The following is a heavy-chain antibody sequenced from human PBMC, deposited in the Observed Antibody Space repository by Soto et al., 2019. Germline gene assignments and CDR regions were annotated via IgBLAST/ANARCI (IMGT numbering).Heavy chain of an antibody. J-gene: IGHJ6*02. V-gene: IGHV4-31*03. Sequence: SETLSLTCTVTGGSMTSGDQYWTWIRHRPGEGLEWFGYINHRGSLYYNPPLKSRVSMSVDTSKNQFSLNLSSVTAADTAVYYCARELPQRQGRNMDVRGQGTTVTVSS. CDR1: GGSMTSGDQY. CDR2: INHRGSL. CDR3: ARELPQRQGRNMDV. D-gene: IGHD1-1*01.